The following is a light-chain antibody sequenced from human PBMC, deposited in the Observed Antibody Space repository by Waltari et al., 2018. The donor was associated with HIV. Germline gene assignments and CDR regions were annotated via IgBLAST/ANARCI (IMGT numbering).Light chain of an antibody. CDR3: SSYAGINTYVL. CDR2: EIY. V-gene: IGLV2-8*01. CDR1: SSDVGGNNY. J-gene: IGLJ2*01. Sequence: QSALTQPPSASGSPGQSVTISCNGTSSDVGGNNYVSWFQQYTGKAPRLMIYEIYKRPSGVPHLFSGSKSGNTASLTVSGLQAEDEANYYCSSYAGINTYVLFGGGTKLTVL.